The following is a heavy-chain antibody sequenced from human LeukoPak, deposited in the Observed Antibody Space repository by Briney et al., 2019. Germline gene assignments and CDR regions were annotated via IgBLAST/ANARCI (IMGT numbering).Heavy chain of an antibody. Sequence: ASVKVSCKASGYTFTGYYMHWVRQAPGQGLEWMGIINPSGGSTSYAQKFQGRVTMTRDMSTSTVYMELSSLRSEDTAVYYCATLNTAMVPFDYWGQGTLVTVSS. CDR1: GYTFTGYY. CDR2: INPSGGST. J-gene: IGHJ4*02. V-gene: IGHV1-46*01. D-gene: IGHD5-18*01. CDR3: ATLNTAMVPFDY.